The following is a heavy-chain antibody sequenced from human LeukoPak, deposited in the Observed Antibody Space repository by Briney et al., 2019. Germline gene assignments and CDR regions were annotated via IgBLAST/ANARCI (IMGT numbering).Heavy chain of an antibody. J-gene: IGHJ4*02. D-gene: IGHD3-22*01. CDR2: ISYDGSNK. Sequence: PGGSLRLSCAASGFTFSSYAMHWVRQAPGKGLEWVAVISYDGSNKYYADSVKGRFTISRDNAKNSLYLQMNSLRAEDTAVYYCARDRYYDSSGSLPIDYWGQGTLVTVSS. V-gene: IGHV3-30-3*01. CDR3: ARDRYYDSSGSLPIDY. CDR1: GFTFSSYA.